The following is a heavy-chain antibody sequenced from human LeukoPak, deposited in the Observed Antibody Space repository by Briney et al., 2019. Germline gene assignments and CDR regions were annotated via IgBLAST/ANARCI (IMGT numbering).Heavy chain of an antibody. J-gene: IGHJ4*02. CDR3: ARAGDIAARHFDY. CDR1: GIILSNCG. Sequence: PEGPLRLSCAAAGIILSNCGMSWLHQAPEKRLEWVAGISDRVSRTHYADSVKGRFTISTDHPKDTLYLQMNGLRAEDTAVYYCARAGDIAARHFDYWGQGTLVTVSS. D-gene: IGHD6-6*01. V-gene: IGHV3-23*01. CDR2: ISDRVSRT.